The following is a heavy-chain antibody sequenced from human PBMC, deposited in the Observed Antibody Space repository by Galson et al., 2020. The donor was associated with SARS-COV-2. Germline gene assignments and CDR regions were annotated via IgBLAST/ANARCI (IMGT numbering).Heavy chain of an antibody. CDR1: GYLFTRYG. V-gene: IGHV1-18*01. J-gene: IGHJ4*02. Sequence: ASVKVSCKASGYLFTRYGITWVRQAPGQGLEWMGWISPFNGNTNYAQKFQERVKLTTDTSTTTAYMELKSLRSDDTAVYYCAREYGSVIYVGIDFWGQGTQVNVSS. CDR2: ISPFNGNT. CDR3: AREYGSVIYVGIDF. D-gene: IGHD3-10*01.